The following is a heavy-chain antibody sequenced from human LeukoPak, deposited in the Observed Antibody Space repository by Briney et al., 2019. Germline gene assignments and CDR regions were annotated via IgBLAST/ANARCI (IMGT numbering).Heavy chain of an antibody. J-gene: IGHJ6*04. Sequence: SVKVSCKASGGTFISYAISWVRQAPGQGLEWMGGIIPIFGTANYAQKFQGRVTITADESTSTAYMELSSLRSEDTAVYYCARGHYDILTGYYKDYCYYYGMDVWGKGTTVTVSS. CDR1: GGTFISYA. CDR2: IIPIFGTA. D-gene: IGHD3-9*01. V-gene: IGHV1-69*13. CDR3: ARGHYDILTGYYKDYCYYYGMDV.